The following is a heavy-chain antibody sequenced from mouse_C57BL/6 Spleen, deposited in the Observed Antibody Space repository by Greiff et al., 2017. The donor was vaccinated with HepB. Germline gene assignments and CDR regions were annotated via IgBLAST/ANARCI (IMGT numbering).Heavy chain of an antibody. D-gene: IGHD1-1*01. J-gene: IGHJ1*03. V-gene: IGHV5-4*01. Sequence: EVKLMESGGGLVKPGGSLKLSCAASGFTFSSYAMSWVRQTPEKRLEWVATISDGGSYTYYPDNVKGRFTISRDNAKNNLYLQMSHLKSEDTAMYYCARDLGTTVVATNFDVWGTGTTVTVSS. CDR3: ARDLGTTVVATNFDV. CDR2: ISDGGSYT. CDR1: GFTFSSYA.